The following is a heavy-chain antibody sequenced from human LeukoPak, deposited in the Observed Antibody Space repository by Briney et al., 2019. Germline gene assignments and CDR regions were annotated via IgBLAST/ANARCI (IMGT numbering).Heavy chain of an antibody. D-gene: IGHD3-10*01. J-gene: IGHJ4*02. V-gene: IGHV3-23*01. CDR2: ISGSGGST. CDR3: AKHLWRDLLWFGEGYYFGY. CDR1: GFTFSSYA. Sequence: GGSLRLSCAASGFTFSSYAMSWVRQAPGKGLEWVSAISGSGGSTYYADSVKGRFTISRDNSKNTLYLQMDSLRAEDTAVYFCAKHLWRDLLWFGEGYYFGYWGQGTLVTVSS.